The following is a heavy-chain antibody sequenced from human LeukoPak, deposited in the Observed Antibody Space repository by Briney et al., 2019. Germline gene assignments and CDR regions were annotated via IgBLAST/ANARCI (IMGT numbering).Heavy chain of an antibody. CDR3: ARAGDDFWSGSDAFDI. Sequence: SQTLSLTCTVSGGSISSSSYYWGWIRQPAGKGLEWIGRIYTSGSTNYNPSLKSRVTMSVDTSKNQFSLKLSSVTAADTAVYYCARAGDDFWSGSDAFDIWGQGTMVTVSS. CDR2: IYTSGST. CDR1: GGSISSSSYY. D-gene: IGHD3-3*01. J-gene: IGHJ3*02. V-gene: IGHV4-61*02.